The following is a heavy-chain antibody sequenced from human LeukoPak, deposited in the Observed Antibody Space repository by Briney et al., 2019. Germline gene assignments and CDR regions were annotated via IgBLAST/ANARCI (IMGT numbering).Heavy chain of an antibody. J-gene: IGHJ4*02. CDR2: ISESGTGT. Sequence: GGSLRLSCAASGFTFSSYAVSWVRQAPGKGLEWVSAISESGTGTYYVDSVKGRFTISRDNSKNTLSLHMNSLRAEDTAVYYCAKDIAQGYTFGSIEQDYWGQGTLVTVSS. V-gene: IGHV3-23*01. CDR1: GFTFSSYA. D-gene: IGHD5-18*01. CDR3: AKDIAQGYTFGSIEQDY.